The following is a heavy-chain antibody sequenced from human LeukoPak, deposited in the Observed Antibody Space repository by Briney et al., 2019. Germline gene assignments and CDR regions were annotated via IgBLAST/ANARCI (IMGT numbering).Heavy chain of an antibody. CDR2: ISASGTSP. CDR3: AKGSIMLWV. D-gene: IGHD2-8*01. V-gene: IGHV3-23*01. Sequence: PGGSLRLSCAAFGFTFSTYAMSWVRQAPGKGLEWVSSISASGTSPYYTDSVKGRFTISRDTSKNPLSLQMNSLRVDDTAVYYCAKGSIMLWVGGQGTLVTVSS. J-gene: IGHJ4*02. CDR1: GFTFSTYA.